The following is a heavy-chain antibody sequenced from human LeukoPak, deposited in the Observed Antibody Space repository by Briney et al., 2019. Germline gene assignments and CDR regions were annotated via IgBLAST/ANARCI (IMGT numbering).Heavy chain of an antibody. CDR3: ARAGCYGSGSYYNRPIDY. CDR1: GYTFTGYY. CDR2: INPNSGGT. V-gene: IGHV1-2*02. J-gene: IGHJ4*02. D-gene: IGHD3-10*01. Sequence: ASVKVSCKASGYTFTGYYMHWVRQAPGQGLEWMGWINPNSGGTNYAQKFQGRVTMTRDTSISTAYMELSRLRSDDTAVYYCARAGCYGSGSYYNRPIDYWGQGTLVTVSS.